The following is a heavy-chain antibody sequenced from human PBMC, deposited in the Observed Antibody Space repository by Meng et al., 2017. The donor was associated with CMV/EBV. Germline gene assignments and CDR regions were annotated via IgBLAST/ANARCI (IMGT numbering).Heavy chain of an antibody. CDR1: GFTVSSNY. D-gene: IGHD5-12*01. Sequence: GESLKISCAASGFTVSSNYMSWVRQAPGKGPEWVSVIYSGGSTYYADSVKGRFTISRDNAKNSLYLQMNSLRAEDTALYYCARDRDIVATVNYYYYGMDVWGQGTTVTVSS. CDR2: IYSGGST. CDR3: ARDRDIVATVNYYYYGMDV. J-gene: IGHJ6*02. V-gene: IGHV3-53*01.